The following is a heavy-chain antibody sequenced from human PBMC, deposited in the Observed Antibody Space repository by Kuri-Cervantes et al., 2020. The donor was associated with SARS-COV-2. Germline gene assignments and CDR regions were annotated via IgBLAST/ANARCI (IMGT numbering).Heavy chain of an antibody. CDR3: ARGDMVRGAESFDY. CDR2: INPNSGGT. Sequence: ASFMVSSRASGYTFTGYYMHWVRQAPGQGLEWRGWINPNSGGTTYAQKCQGRVTMTRDTSISTAYMDLSRLRSDDTAVYYCARGDMVRGAESFDYWGQGTLVTVSS. D-gene: IGHD3-10*01. J-gene: IGHJ4*02. CDR1: GYTFTGYY. V-gene: IGHV1-2*02.